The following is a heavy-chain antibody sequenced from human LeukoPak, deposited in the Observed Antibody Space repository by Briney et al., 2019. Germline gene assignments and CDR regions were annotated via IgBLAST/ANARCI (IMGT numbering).Heavy chain of an antibody. J-gene: IGHJ4*02. Sequence: SQTLSLTCTVSGGSISSGGYYWSWIRQPPGKGLEWIGYIYHSGSTYYNPSLKSRVTISVDRSKNQFSLKLSSVTAADTAVYYCARDRMVVGSTSYFDYWGQGTLVTVSS. D-gene: IGHD1-26*01. V-gene: IGHV4-30-2*01. CDR2: IYHSGST. CDR3: ARDRMVVGSTSYFDY. CDR1: GGSISSGGYY.